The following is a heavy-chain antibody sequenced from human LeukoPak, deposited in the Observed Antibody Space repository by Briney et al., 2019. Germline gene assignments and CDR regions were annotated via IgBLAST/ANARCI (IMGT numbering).Heavy chain of an antibody. V-gene: IGHV7-4-1*02. D-gene: IGHD3-9*01. Sequence: GASVKVSCKASGYTFSGSDMSWVRQAPGQGLEWMGWININTGNPTYVQHFTGRFVFSLDTSVSTAYLQISSLKAEDTAVYYCARGDWVAWGQGTLVTVSS. CDR1: GYTFSGSD. CDR3: ARGDWVA. J-gene: IGHJ4*02. CDR2: ININTGNP.